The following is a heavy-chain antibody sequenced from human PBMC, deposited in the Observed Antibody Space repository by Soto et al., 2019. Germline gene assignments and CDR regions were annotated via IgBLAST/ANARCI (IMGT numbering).Heavy chain of an antibody. J-gene: IGHJ5*02. Sequence: PSETLSLTCAVYGGSFSGYYWSWIRQPPGKGLEWIGEINHSGSTNYNPSLKSRVTISVDTSKNQFSLKLSSVTAADTAVYYCARGRNDFWSGYYLFDWLDPWGQGTLVTVS. CDR2: INHSGST. CDR3: ARGRNDFWSGYYLFDWLDP. D-gene: IGHD3-3*01. CDR1: GGSFSGYY. V-gene: IGHV4-34*01.